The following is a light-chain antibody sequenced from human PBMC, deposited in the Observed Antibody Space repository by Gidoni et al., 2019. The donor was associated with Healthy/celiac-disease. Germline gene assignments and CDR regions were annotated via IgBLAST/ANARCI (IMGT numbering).Light chain of an antibody. Sequence: EIEMTQSPATLSVSPGERATLSCRASQSVSSNLAWYQQKPGQAPRLLIYGASTRATGIPARFSGGGSGTEFTLTISSLQSEDFAVFYCQQYYTWPPYTFXQXTKLEIK. CDR2: GAS. CDR3: QQYYTWPPYT. V-gene: IGKV3-15*01. CDR1: QSVSSN. J-gene: IGKJ2*01.